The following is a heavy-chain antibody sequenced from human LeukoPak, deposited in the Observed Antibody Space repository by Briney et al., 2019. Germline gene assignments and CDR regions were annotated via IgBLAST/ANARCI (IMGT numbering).Heavy chain of an antibody. V-gene: IGHV3-21*01. J-gene: IGHJ4*02. CDR1: SFTFRSYN. CDR3: AKGASRADY. Sequence: GRLLRLCCAAFSFTFRSYNINSGRQAIGKLPEWFSSMKSSSSHIYHADQVKGRFHIYRHNAKNSPDLQMNSLRAEDTARYYCAKGASRADYGKQETLHSVP. CDR2: MKSSSSHI.